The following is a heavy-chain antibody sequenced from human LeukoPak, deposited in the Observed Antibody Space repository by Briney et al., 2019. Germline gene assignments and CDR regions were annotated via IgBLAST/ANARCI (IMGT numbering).Heavy chain of an antibody. V-gene: IGHV5-51*01. CDR1: GYSFPGYW. J-gene: IGHJ3*02. CDR3: ERHGSPPAGGSAFDI. Sequence: GESLKISCKGSGYSFPGYWIGWVRQMPGKGLEWMGIIYPDDSDTRYSPSFQGQVTSSADKTISTACLQWSALNASDTAMYYGERHGSPPAGGSAFDIWGQGTMVTVSS. CDR2: IYPDDSDT. D-gene: IGHD6-13*01.